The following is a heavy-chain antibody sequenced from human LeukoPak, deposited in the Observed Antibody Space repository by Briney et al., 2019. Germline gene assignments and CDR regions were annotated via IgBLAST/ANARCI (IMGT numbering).Heavy chain of an antibody. Sequence: PGGSLRLSCAASGFTFSSYGMHWVRQAPGKGLEWVAFIRYDGSNKYYADSVKGRFTISRDNSKNTLYLQMNSLRAEDTAVYYCAKPNYYGSGSYYKYAFDIWGQGTMVTVSS. J-gene: IGHJ3*02. CDR1: GFTFSSYG. CDR2: IRYDGSNK. V-gene: IGHV3-30*02. CDR3: AKPNYYGSGSYYKYAFDI. D-gene: IGHD3-10*01.